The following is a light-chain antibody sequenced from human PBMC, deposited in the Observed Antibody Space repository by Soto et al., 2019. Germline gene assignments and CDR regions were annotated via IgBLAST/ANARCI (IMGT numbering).Light chain of an antibody. CDR2: AAS. CDR1: QGISSD. V-gene: IGKV1-9*01. Sequence: IQLTQSASFVSASVGDRVTIACRASQGISSDLAWYQQNPGKAPKLLIYAASTLQNGVPSTFSGSGSGTEFTLTISSLQPEDFGTYYCQQFKSYPIPFAQGRRLEV. J-gene: IGKJ5*01. CDR3: QQFKSYPIP.